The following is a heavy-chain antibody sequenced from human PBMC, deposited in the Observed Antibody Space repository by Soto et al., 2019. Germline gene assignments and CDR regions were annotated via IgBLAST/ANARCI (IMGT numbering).Heavy chain of an antibody. D-gene: IGHD3-10*01. CDR2: ISYDGSNK. CDR3: AKTGRYYYGSGSYYRGLYFDY. Sequence: GGSLRLSCAASGFTFSSYGMHWVRQAPGKGLEWVAVISYDGSNKYYADSVKGRFTISRDNSKNTLYLQMNSLRAEDTAVYYCAKTGRYYYGSGSYYRGLYFDYWGQGTLVTVSS. V-gene: IGHV3-30*18. CDR1: GFTFSSYG. J-gene: IGHJ4*02.